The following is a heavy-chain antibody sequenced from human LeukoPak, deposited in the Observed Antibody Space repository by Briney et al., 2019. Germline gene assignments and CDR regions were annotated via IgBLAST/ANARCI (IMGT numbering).Heavy chain of an antibody. CDR3: ARIGGGEVGSTFIY. D-gene: IGHD3-16*01. CDR2: MNPNSGNT. CDR1: GYTFPSFD. Sequence: GSVKVSCKASGYTFPSFDINRVRQATGQGPGWMGWMNPNSGNTGYAQKFQGRVTMTRNSSISTAYMELSSLRSEDTAVYYCARIGGGEVGSTFIYWGQGTLVTVSS. V-gene: IGHV1-8*01. J-gene: IGHJ4*02.